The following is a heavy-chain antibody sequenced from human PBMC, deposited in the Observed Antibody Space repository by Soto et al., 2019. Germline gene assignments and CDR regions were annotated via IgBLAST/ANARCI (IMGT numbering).Heavy chain of an antibody. J-gene: IGHJ4*02. D-gene: IGHD3-3*01. CDR1: GFDFDKYW. CDR2: MSYDGRKI. V-gene: IGHV3-30*18. Sequence: XGCLRLSFAACGFDFDKYWFHWVRQAPGKGLEWVAVMSYDGRKIYYSDFVKGRLIISRDNSKNTLYLQMNSLRPEDTAVYFCPKFAGRQTYDLWSGTDLCGQRTLVTVSS. CDR3: PKFAGRQTYDLWSGTDL.